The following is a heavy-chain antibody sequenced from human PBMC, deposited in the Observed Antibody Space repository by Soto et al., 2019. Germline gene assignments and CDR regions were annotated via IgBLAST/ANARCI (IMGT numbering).Heavy chain of an antibody. CDR2: ISAYNGNT. J-gene: IGHJ4*02. V-gene: IGHV1-18*01. Sequence: QVQLVQSGAEVKKPGASVKVSCKASGYTFTSYGISWVRQAPGQGLEWMGWISAYNGNTNYAQKLQGRVTMTTDTSTSTAYMELRSLRSDDTAVCYCAGVNEGITIFGVVIITPDYWGQGTLVTVSS. CDR3: AGVNEGITIFGVVIITPDY. CDR1: GYTFTSYG. D-gene: IGHD3-3*01.